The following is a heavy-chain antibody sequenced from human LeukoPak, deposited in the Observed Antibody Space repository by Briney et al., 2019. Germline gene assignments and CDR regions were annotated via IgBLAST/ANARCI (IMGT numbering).Heavy chain of an antibody. D-gene: IGHD3-10*01. Sequence: PGGSLRLSXAASGFTFSSYAMSWVRQAPGKGMEWVSAISGSGGSTYHADSVKGRFTISRDNSKNTLYLQMNSLRAEDTAVYYCAKDRETVRGVIFDYWGQGTLVTVSS. CDR2: ISGSGGST. CDR3: AKDRETVRGVIFDY. CDR1: GFTFSSYA. J-gene: IGHJ4*02. V-gene: IGHV3-23*01.